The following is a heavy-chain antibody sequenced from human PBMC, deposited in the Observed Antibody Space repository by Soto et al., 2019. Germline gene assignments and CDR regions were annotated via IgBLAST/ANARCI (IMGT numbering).Heavy chain of an antibody. CDR3: ASPTGDDFDI. V-gene: IGHV4-30-4*01. D-gene: IGHD4-17*01. J-gene: IGHJ3*02. CDR1: GGSITSGDYY. Sequence: QVQLQESGPGLVKPSQTLSLTCTVSGGSITSGDYYWTGIRQSPGKGLEWIGCIYYSGGTYYNPSLKSRVTISIDTSKNQFSLKLNSMTAADTAVYYCASPTGDDFDIWGQGTLVTVSS. CDR2: IYYSGGT.